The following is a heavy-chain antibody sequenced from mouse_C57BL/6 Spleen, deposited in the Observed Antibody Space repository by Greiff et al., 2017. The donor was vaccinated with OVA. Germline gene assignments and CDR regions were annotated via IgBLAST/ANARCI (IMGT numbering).Heavy chain of an antibody. Sequence: QVQLQQPGAELVRPGSSVKLSCKASGYTFTSYWMHWVKQRTIQGLEWIGNIDPSDSATNYNQKFKDKATLTVDKSSSTAYMQLSILTSEDSAVYYCARYYYGSSSYFDYWGQGTTLTVSS. CDR3: ARYYYGSSSYFDY. CDR1: GYTFTSYW. CDR2: IDPSDSAT. J-gene: IGHJ2*01. V-gene: IGHV1-52*01. D-gene: IGHD1-1*01.